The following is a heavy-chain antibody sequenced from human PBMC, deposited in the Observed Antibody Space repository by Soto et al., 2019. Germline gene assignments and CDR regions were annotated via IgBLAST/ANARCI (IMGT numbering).Heavy chain of an antibody. CDR1: GDSVSSSSAA. CDR3: AGVVWFRGMDV. J-gene: IGHJ6*02. CDR2: TYYRSKWIH. D-gene: IGHD3-16*01. Sequence: SQTLSLPCAISGDSVSSSSAAWNLIRQSPSRGLEWLGRTYYRSKWIHEYAVSMESRITINPDTSKNQFSLQLYSVTPEDTAVYYCAGVVWFRGMDVWGQGTPVTVSS. V-gene: IGHV6-1*01.